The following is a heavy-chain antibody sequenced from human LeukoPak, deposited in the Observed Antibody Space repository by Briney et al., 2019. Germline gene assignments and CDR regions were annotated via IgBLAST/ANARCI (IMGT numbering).Heavy chain of an antibody. CDR3: AREYCSGGTCREYFQH. D-gene: IGHD2-15*01. J-gene: IGHJ1*01. Sequence: ASVKVSCKASGYTFTGYYMHGVRQAPGQGLERMGVINPSAGSTSYAQEFQGRLTMTRDTSTSTVYMELSSLRSEDTAVYYCAREYCSGGTCREYFQHWGQGTLVTVSS. CDR1: GYTFTGYY. CDR2: INPSAGST. V-gene: IGHV1-46*01.